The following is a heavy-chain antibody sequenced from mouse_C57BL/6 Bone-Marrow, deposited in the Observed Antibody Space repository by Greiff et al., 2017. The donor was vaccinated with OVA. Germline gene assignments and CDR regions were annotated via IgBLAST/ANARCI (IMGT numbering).Heavy chain of an antibody. CDR2: IDPEAGET. CDR3: ARELGITPFAY. J-gene: IGHJ3*01. D-gene: IGHD1-1*01. CDR1: GFNIKDYY. Sequence: EVQVVESGAELVKPGASVKLSCTASGFNIKDYYMHWVKQRTEQGLEWIGRIDPEAGETKYAPQFQGKATITADTSSNTAYLQLSSLTSEDTAVYYCARELGITPFAYWGQGTLVTVSA. V-gene: IGHV14-2*01.